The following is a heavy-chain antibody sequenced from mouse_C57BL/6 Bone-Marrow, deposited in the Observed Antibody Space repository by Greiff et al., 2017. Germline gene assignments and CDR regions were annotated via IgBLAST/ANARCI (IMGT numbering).Heavy chain of an antibody. J-gene: IGHJ4*01. Sequence: EVKLVESGGGLVKPGGSLKLSCAASGFTFSSYAMSWVRQTPEKRLEWVATISDGGSYTYYPDNGKGRFTISRDNAKNNLYLQMSHLKSEDTAMYYCARGELRSYYYAMDYWGQGTSVTVSS. CDR3: ARGELRSYYYAMDY. D-gene: IGHD1-1*01. CDR2: ISDGGSYT. V-gene: IGHV5-4*03. CDR1: GFTFSSYA.